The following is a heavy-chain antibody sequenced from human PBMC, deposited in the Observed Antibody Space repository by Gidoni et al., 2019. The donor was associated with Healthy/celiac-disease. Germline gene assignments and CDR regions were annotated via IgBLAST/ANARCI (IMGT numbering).Heavy chain of an antibody. D-gene: IGHD2-2*01. CDR3: ARFFGSTSCSGCYYGMDV. V-gene: IGHV4-38-2*01. J-gene: IGHJ6*01. CDR1: GYSISSGYY. Sequence: QVQLQESGPGLVQPSETLSLTCAVSGYSISSGYYWGWIRQPPGKGLEWIGSIYHSGSTYYNPSLKSRVTISVDTSKNQFSLKLSSVTAADTAVYYCARFFGSTSCSGCYYGMDVWGQGTTVTVSS. CDR2: IYHSGST.